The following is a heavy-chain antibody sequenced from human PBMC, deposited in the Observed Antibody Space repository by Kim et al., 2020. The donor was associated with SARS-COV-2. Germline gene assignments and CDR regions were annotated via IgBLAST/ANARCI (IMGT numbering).Heavy chain of an antibody. CDR3: ASDGFDCGGDCYSGWFDP. Sequence: GGSLRLSCAASGFTFSSYEMNWVRQAPGKGLEWVSYISSSGSTIYYADSVKGRFTISRDNAKNSLYLQMNSLRAEDTAVYYCASDGFDCGGDCYSGWFDPWGQGTLVTVSS. V-gene: IGHV3-48*03. CDR1: GFTFSSYE. J-gene: IGHJ5*02. D-gene: IGHD2-21*02. CDR2: ISSSGSTI.